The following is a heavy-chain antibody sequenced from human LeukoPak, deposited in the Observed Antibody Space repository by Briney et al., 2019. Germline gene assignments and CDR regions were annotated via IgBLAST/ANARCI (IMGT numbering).Heavy chain of an antibody. Sequence: GGSLRLSCAASGFTFSSSAMSWVRQAPGKGLEWVSAISNNGGYTYYADSVQGRFTISRDNSKSTLCLQMNSLRAEDTAVYYCAIERETYYFDYWGQGTLVTVSS. CDR2: ISNNGGYT. CDR3: AIERETYYFDY. V-gene: IGHV3-23*01. CDR1: GFTFSSSA. J-gene: IGHJ4*02. D-gene: IGHD5-24*01.